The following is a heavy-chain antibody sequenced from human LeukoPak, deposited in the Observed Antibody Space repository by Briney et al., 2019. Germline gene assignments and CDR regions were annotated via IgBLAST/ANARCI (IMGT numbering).Heavy chain of an antibody. CDR1: GFPFGSYW. J-gene: IGHJ4*02. D-gene: IGHD5-24*01. Sequence: GGSLRLSCVASGFPFGSYWMTWVRQAPGKGLEWVANIKQDGSKKSYVDSVKGRFTISRDNAKNSLYLQMNSLGAEDTAIYYCTRVGYIDEGIDYWGQGTLVTVSS. V-gene: IGHV3-7*04. CDR3: TRVGYIDEGIDY. CDR2: IKQDGSKK.